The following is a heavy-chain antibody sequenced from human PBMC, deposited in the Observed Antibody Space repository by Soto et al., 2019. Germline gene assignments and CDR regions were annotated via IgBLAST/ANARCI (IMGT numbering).Heavy chain of an antibody. V-gene: IGHV4-4*07. CDR3: TRGTFETTAPFY. J-gene: IGHJ4*02. CDR2: IFASGRT. Sequence: SETLSLPCAVSGGSISNDRWSRVRQPAGKGLEWIGRIFASGRTNYNPSLQSRVTMSVDTSKNQFSLTMTSLAAADTAVYYCTRGTFETTAPFYWGQGIPVTSPQ. D-gene: IGHD4-17*01. CDR1: GGSISNDR.